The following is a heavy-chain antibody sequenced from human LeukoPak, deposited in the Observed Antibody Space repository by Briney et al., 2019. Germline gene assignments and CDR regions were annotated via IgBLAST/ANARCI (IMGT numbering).Heavy chain of an antibody. CDR2: IYTSGST. CDR1: GDSISSGVYF. CDR3: ARVGDYALKD. Sequence: SETLSLTCTVSGDSISSGVYFWSWIRQPAGKGLEWIGRIYTSGSTNYNPSLKSRVTMSVDTSKNQCTLKLSSVTAADTAVYYCARVGDYALKDWGQGTLVTVSS. V-gene: IGHV4-61*02. D-gene: IGHD3-16*01. J-gene: IGHJ4*02.